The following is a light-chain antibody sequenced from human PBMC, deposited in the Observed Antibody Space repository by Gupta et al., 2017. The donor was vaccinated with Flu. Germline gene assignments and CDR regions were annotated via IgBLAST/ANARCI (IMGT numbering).Light chain of an antibody. CDR3: QQRNSYPLT. V-gene: IGKV1-9*01. CDR1: QGISSY. CDR2: AAS. Sequence: DIQLTQSPCFLSASVGDRVTITCRASQGISSYLAWYQQEPGKAPKLLIYAASTLQSGVPSRFSGSGSGTEFTLTISSLQPEDFATYYCQQRNSYPLTFGGGTKVEIK. J-gene: IGKJ4*01.